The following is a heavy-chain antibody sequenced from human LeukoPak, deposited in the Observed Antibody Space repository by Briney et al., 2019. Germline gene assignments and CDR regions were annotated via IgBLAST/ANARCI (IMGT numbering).Heavy chain of an antibody. D-gene: IGHD3-16*01. CDR2: ISGSGGST. J-gene: IGHJ4*02. CDR1: GFTFSSYA. CDR3: AKGYYDYVWGSYYFDY. Sequence: GGSLRLSCAASGFTFSSYAMSWVRQAPGKGLEWVSAISGSGGSTYYADSVKGRFTISRDNSRDTLYLQMNSLRAEDTAVYYCAKGYYDYVWGSYYFDYGGQGTLVTVSS. V-gene: IGHV3-23*01.